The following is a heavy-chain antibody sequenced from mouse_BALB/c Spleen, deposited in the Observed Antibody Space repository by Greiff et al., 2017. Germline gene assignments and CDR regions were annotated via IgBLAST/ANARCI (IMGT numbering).Heavy chain of an antibody. Sequence: EVQRVESGGGLVQPGGSRKLSCAASGFTFSSFGMHWVRQAPEKGLEWVAYISSGSSTIYYADTVKGRFTISRDNPKNTLFLQMTSLRSEDTAMYYGARSQTGPWFAYWGQGTLVTVSA. CDR3: ARSQTGPWFAY. V-gene: IGHV5-17*02. CDR2: ISSGSSTI. CDR1: GFTFSSFG. D-gene: IGHD4-1*01. J-gene: IGHJ3*01.